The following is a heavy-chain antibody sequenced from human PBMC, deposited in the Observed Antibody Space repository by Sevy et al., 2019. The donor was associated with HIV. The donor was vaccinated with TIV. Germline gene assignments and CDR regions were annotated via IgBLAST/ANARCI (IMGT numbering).Heavy chain of an antibody. CDR3: ARGPPMRYDFWSGYYTGYNWFDP. Sequence: ASVKVSCKASGYTFTSYDINWVRQATGQGLEWMGWMNPNSGNTGYAQKFQGRVTMTRNTSISTANMGLSSLRSEDTAVYYCARGPPMRYDFWSGYYTGYNWFDPWGQGTLVTVSS. D-gene: IGHD3-3*01. J-gene: IGHJ5*02. CDR2: MNPNSGNT. V-gene: IGHV1-8*01. CDR1: GYTFTSYD.